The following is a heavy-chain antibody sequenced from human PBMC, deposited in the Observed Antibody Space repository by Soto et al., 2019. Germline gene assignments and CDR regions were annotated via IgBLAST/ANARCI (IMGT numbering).Heavy chain of an antibody. CDR1: GFTVSSNY. CDR2: IYIGGST. Sequence: GGSLRLSCAASGFTVSSNYMSWVRQAPGKGLEWVSVIYIGGSTYYADSVKGRFTISRDNSNNTVYLQMNSLRADDTAVYYCARDSVAGPPAFDYWGQGTLVTVSS. J-gene: IGHJ4*02. V-gene: IGHV3-53*01. CDR3: ARDSVAGPPAFDY. D-gene: IGHD6-19*01.